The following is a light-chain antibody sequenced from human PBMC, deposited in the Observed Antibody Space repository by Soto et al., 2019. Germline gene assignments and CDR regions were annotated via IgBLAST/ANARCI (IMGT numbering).Light chain of an antibody. V-gene: IGLV2-14*01. Sequence: QSALTQPASVSGSPGQSITISCTGTSSDVGGYNYVSWYQQHPGKAPKLMIYDGSNRPSGVSHRFSGSKSGNTASLTISGLQAEDEADYYCSSYTSSSTLVFGGGTKLTVL. J-gene: IGLJ2*01. CDR3: SSYTSSSTLV. CDR1: SSDVGGYNY. CDR2: DGS.